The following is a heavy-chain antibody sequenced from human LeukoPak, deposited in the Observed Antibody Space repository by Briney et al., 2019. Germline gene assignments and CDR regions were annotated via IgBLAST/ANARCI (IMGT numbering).Heavy chain of an antibody. Sequence: GASVKVSCKASGYIFADYYMHWVRQAPGQELGWMGRINPNSGGTNYAQKFQGRVTMTRDTSISTAYTELSSLRSEDTAVYYCARDVAKRDNPPFDPWGQGTLVTVSS. J-gene: IGHJ5*02. D-gene: IGHD1-1*01. CDR1: GYIFADYY. CDR3: ARDVAKRDNPPFDP. CDR2: INPNSGGT. V-gene: IGHV1/OR15-1*02.